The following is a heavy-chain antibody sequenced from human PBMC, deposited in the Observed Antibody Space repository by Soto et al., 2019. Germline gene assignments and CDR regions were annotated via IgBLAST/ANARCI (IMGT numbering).Heavy chain of an antibody. CDR2: IIPIFGTA. CDR1: GGTFSSYA. D-gene: IGHD3-3*01. Sequence: EEEQTPASVKVSCKASGGTFSSYAISWVRQAPGQGLEWMGGIIPIFGTANYAQKFQGRVTITADESTSTAYMELSSLRSEDTAVYYCARGSTYYDFWSGLGGHYYFYYWAQGTLVTVSS. CDR3: ARGSTYYDFWSGLGGHYYFYY. J-gene: IGHJ4*02. V-gene: IGHV1-69*13.